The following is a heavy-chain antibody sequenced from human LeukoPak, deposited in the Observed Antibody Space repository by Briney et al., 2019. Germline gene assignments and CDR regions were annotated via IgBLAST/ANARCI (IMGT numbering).Heavy chain of an antibody. Sequence: SETLSLTCTVSGGSTSSSTYSWTWIRQPPGKGLEWIGSIHYDGNTYYKPSLKSRVTISVDTSMIQFSLRLSSATAADMATYYCARHSLNNYGSYYWGQGTLVTVSS. CDR1: GGSTSSSTYS. D-gene: IGHD5-24*01. CDR2: IHYDGNT. J-gene: IGHJ4*02. CDR3: ARHSLNNYGSYY. V-gene: IGHV4-39*01.